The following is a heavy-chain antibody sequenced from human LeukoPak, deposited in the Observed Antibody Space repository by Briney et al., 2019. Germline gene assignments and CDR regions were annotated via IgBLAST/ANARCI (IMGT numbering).Heavy chain of an antibody. CDR3: ARCSYGSTFVY. J-gene: IGHJ4*02. V-gene: IGHV4-31*03. CDR2: IYYSGST. D-gene: IGHD5-18*01. Sequence: SETLSLTCTVSGGSISSGGYYWSWIRQHPGKGLEWIGYIYYSGSTYYNPSLKSRVTISVDTSKNQFSLKLSSVTAADTAVYYCARCSYGSTFVYWGQGTLVTVSS. CDR1: GGSISSGGYY.